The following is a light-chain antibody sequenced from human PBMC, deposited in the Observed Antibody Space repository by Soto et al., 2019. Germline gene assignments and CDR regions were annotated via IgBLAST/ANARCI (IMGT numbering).Light chain of an antibody. CDR2: EVT. V-gene: IGLV2-23*02. J-gene: IGLJ3*02. CDR1: SSDVGSYNL. CDR3: CSYADSSTLV. Sequence: VLTQPASVSGSPGQSITISCTGTSSDVGSYNLVSWYQHHPGKAPKLMIYEVTKRPSGVSNRFSGSKSGNTASLTISGLQAEDEGDYYCCSYADSSTLVFGGGTKVTVL.